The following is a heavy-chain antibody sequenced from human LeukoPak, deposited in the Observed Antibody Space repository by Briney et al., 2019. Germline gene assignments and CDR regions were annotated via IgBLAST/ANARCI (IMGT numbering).Heavy chain of an antibody. V-gene: IGHV3-23*01. J-gene: IGHJ5*02. D-gene: IGHD6-19*01. CDR1: GFTFSSYA. CDR2: ISGSGGST. Sequence: GGSLRLSCAASGFTFSSYAMSWVRQAPGKGLEWVSAISGSGGSTYYADSVRGRFTISRDNSKDTLYLQMNSLRAEDTAVYYCAKIAVAGRGFDPWGQGTLVTVSS. CDR3: AKIAVAGRGFDP.